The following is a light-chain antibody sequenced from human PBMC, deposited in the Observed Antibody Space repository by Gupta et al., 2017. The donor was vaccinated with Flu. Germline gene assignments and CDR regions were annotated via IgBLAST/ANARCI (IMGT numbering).Light chain of an antibody. J-gene: IGKJ3*01. CDR2: AAS. CDR1: SNY. Sequence: SNYLAWFQQKAGKAPKLLISAASTLQSGVPSRFSGSGSGTYFTLTIRSLQPEDVATYYCQKYNSAPLTFGHGTKVNIK. CDR3: QKYNSAPLT. V-gene: IGKV1-27*01.